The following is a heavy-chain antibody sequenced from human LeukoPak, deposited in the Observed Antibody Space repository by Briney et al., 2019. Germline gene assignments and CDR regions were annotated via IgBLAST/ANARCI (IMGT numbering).Heavy chain of an antibody. J-gene: IGHJ4*02. CDR1: GYTFTGYY. D-gene: IGHD3-3*01. CDR3: ARAPYDFWSGYFPEGIDS. V-gene: IGHV1-2*02. CDR2: INPNSGGT. Sequence: ASVKVSCKASGYTFTGYYMHWVRQAPGQGLEWMGWINPNSGGTNYAQKFQGRVTMTRDTSISTAYMELSRLRSDDTAVYYCARAPYDFWSGYFPEGIDSWGQGTLLTVS.